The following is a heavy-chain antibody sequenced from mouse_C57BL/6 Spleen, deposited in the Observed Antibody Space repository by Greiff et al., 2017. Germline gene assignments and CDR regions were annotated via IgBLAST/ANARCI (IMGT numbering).Heavy chain of an antibody. D-gene: IGHD1-1*01. CDR3: AREGTYYYGSSDYFDD. Sequence: VQLQQSGAELVKPGASVKLSCKASGYTFTSYWMHWVKQRPGQGLEWIGMIHPNSGSTNYNEKFKSKATLTVDKSSSTAYMQLSSLTSEDSAVYYCAREGTYYYGSSDYFDDWGQGTTLTVSS. CDR1: GYTFTSYW. V-gene: IGHV1-64*01. J-gene: IGHJ2*01. CDR2: IHPNSGST.